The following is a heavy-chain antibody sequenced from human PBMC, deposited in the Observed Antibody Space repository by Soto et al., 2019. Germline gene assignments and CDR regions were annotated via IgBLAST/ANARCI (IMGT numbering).Heavy chain of an antibody. CDR3: ARGHCSSTTCYKAGFDP. CDR1: GYTFTSYW. D-gene: IGHD2-2*02. CDR2: IYPGDSDS. Sequence: PGESLKISCKASGYTFTSYWIGWVRQMPGKGLEWMGIIYPGDSDSRYSLSFQGRATISVDRSISTACLQWSSLKASDTALYYCARGHCSSTTCYKAGFDPWGQGTLVTVSS. V-gene: IGHV5-51*01. J-gene: IGHJ5*02.